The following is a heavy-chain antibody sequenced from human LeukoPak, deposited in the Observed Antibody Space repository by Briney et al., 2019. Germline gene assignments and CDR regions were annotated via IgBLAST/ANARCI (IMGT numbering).Heavy chain of an antibody. Sequence: RSAGSLRLSCAASGFTFSDYWMSWVRQAPGKGLEWVANIKEDGSEKYYADSVKGRFTISRDNAKNSLYLQMNSLRVEDTAVYYCARASRGIAANLCFDYWGQGTLVTVSS. CDR2: IKEDGSEK. J-gene: IGHJ4*02. CDR3: ARASRGIAANLCFDY. CDR1: GFTFSDYW. V-gene: IGHV3-7*01. D-gene: IGHD2-15*01.